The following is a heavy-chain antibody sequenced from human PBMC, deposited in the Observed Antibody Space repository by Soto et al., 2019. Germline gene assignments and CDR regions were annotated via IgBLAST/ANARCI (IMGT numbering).Heavy chain of an antibody. V-gene: IGHV4-39*01. D-gene: IGHD3-9*01. CDR3: ARHGVDITIFWY. J-gene: IGHJ4*02. Sequence: QLQLQESGPGLVKPSETLSLTCTVSGGSISSSSYYWGWIRQPPGKGLEWIGSIYYSGSTYYNPSLKSRVTISVDTSKNQSSLKLSSVTAADTAVYYCARHGVDITIFWYWGQGTLVTVSS. CDR2: IYYSGST. CDR1: GGSISSSSYY.